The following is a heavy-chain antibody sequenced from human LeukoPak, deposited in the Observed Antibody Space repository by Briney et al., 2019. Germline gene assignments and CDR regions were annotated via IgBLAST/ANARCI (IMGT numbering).Heavy chain of an antibody. J-gene: IGHJ3*02. CDR2: IYYSGST. CDR3: ARDYYDSSGYFDAFDI. V-gene: IGHV4-39*02. CDR1: GGSISSSSYY. D-gene: IGHD3-22*01. Sequence: SETLSLTCTVSGGSISSSSYYWGWIRRPPGKGLEWIGSIYYSGSTYYNPSLKSRVTISVDTSKNQFSLKLSSVTAADTAVYYCARDYYDSSGYFDAFDIWGQGTMVTVSS.